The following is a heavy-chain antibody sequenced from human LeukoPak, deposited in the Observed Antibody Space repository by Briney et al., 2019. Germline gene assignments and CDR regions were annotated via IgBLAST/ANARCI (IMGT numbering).Heavy chain of an antibody. J-gene: IGHJ3*02. Sequence: GGSLRLSCAASGFTFSDYYMSWIRQAPGKGLEWVSYISSSGSTIYYADSVKGRFTISRDNAKNTLYLQMNSLRAEDTAVYYCARGGGVSRYSGSYDAFDIWGQGTMVTVSS. D-gene: IGHD1-26*01. CDR2: ISSSGSTI. CDR3: ARGGGVSRYSGSYDAFDI. V-gene: IGHV3-11*04. CDR1: GFTFSDYY.